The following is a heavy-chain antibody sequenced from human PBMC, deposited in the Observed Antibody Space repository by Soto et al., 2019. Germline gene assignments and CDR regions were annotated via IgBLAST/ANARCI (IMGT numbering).Heavy chain of an antibody. D-gene: IGHD5-12*01. Sequence: EVQLVESGGGLVQPGGSLRLSCAASGFTVSSNYMSWVRQAPGKGLEWGSVIYSGGSTYYADSVKGRFTISRDNSKNTLYLQMNSLRAEDTAVYYCAREFGDIVATGFYYYYYMDVWGKGTTVTVSS. CDR1: GFTVSSNY. J-gene: IGHJ6*03. CDR3: AREFGDIVATGFYYYYYMDV. V-gene: IGHV3-66*01. CDR2: IYSGGST.